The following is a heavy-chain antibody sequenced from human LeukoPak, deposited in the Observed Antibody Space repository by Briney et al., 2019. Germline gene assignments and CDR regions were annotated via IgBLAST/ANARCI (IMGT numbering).Heavy chain of an antibody. CDR3: ASTYCSGGSCYSDDAFDI. CDR1: GFTFSNAW. D-gene: IGHD2-15*01. Sequence: GGSLRLSCAASGFTFSNAWMSWVRQAPGKGLEWVSSISSSSSYIYYADSVKGRFTISRDNAKNSLYLQMNSLRAEDTAVYYCASTYCSGGSCYSDDAFDIWGQGTMVTVSS. J-gene: IGHJ3*02. CDR2: ISSSSSYI. V-gene: IGHV3-21*01.